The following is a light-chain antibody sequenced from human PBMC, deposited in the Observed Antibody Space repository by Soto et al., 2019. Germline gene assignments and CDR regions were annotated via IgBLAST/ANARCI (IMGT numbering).Light chain of an antibody. Sequence: EIVLTQSPGTLSLSPGERATLSCRACQIVGGDTLAWFQQRPGQAPRLVIYGASNRAAGIPDRFSGSGSGTDFTLTVSRLEPEDFAMYYCQQYHWAPDTFGQGTRLEIK. CDR3: QQYHWAPDT. CDR2: GAS. CDR1: QIVGGDT. V-gene: IGKV3-20*01. J-gene: IGKJ5*01.